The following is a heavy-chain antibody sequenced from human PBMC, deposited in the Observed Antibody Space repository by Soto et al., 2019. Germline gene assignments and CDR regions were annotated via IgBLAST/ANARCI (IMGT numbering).Heavy chain of an antibody. J-gene: IGHJ4*02. CDR2: IIPILGIA. Sequence: SVKVSCKASGGTFSSYTISWVRQAPGQGLEWMGRIIPILGIANYAQKFQGRVTITADKSTSTAYMELSSLRSEDTAVYYCARDRESVLVATLHFDYWGQGTLVTVSS. D-gene: IGHD5-12*01. V-gene: IGHV1-69*04. CDR3: ARDRESVLVATLHFDY. CDR1: GGTFSSYT.